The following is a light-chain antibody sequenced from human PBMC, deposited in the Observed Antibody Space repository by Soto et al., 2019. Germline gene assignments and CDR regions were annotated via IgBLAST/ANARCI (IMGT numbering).Light chain of an antibody. CDR1: SSDVGGYDY. CDR3: SSYTSSSTLVV. J-gene: IGLJ2*01. V-gene: IGLV2-14*01. Sequence: QSALTQPASVSGSPGQSITISCTGTSSDVGGYDYVSWYQQHPGKAPKLMIYDVTNRPSGVYNRFSGAKSGNTASLTISGLLAEDEADYYCSSYTSSSTLVVFGGGTKVTVL. CDR2: DVT.